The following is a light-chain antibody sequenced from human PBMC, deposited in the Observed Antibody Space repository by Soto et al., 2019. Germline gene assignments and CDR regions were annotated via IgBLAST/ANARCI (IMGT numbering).Light chain of an antibody. CDR1: QTISRSH. J-gene: IGKJ1*01. CDR3: QQYETSPWT. CDR2: GAV. V-gene: IGKV3-20*01. Sequence: IALTQSPASLCLSPGERATLFCRASQTISRSHLAWYQQKPGQAPRLLIFGAVSRATGIPDRFSGSGSETDFTLTISRLEPEDFAAYYCQQYETSPWTFGQGTKVDIK.